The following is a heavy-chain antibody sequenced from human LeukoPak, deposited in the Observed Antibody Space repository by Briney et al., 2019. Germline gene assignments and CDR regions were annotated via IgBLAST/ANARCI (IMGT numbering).Heavy chain of an antibody. D-gene: IGHD3-9*01. CDR1: GFTFTSYA. CDR2: ISGSGGST. CDR3: AKGYYEIHDAFDI. J-gene: IGHJ3*02. V-gene: IGHV3-23*01. Sequence: GGSLRLSCAASGFTFTSYAMNWVRQAPGKGLEWVSGISGSGGSTYYADSVKGRFTISRDNSKNTLFLQMNSLRAEDTAAYYCAKGYYEIHDAFDIWGQGTMVTVSS.